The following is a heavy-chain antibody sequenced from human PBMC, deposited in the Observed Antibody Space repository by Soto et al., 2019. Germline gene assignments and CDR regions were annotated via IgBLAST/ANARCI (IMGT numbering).Heavy chain of an antibody. CDR2: INHSGST. J-gene: IGHJ6*02. CDR1: GGSFSGYY. D-gene: IGHD3-10*01. Sequence: QVQLQQWGAGLLKPSETLSLTCAVYGGSFSGYYWSWIRQPPGKGLAWIGEINHSGSTIYNPSLTSRVTISVDTSKNQFSLKLSSVNAADTAVYYCASLMVRGVTHDYGMDVWGQGTTVTVSS. CDR3: ASLMVRGVTHDYGMDV. V-gene: IGHV4-34*01.